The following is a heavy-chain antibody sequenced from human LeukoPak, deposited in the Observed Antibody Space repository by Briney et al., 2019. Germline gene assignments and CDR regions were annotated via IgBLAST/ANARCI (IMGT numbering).Heavy chain of an antibody. CDR1: GGSFSGYY. CDR2: INRSGST. V-gene: IGHV4-34*01. Sequence: SETLSLTCAVYGGSFSGYYWSWIRQPPGKGLEWIGEINRSGSTNYNPSLKSRVTISVDTSKNQFSLKLSSVTAADTAVYYCARSTVATNRYFDYWGQGTLVTVSS. D-gene: IGHD5-12*01. J-gene: IGHJ4*02. CDR3: ARSTVATNRYFDY.